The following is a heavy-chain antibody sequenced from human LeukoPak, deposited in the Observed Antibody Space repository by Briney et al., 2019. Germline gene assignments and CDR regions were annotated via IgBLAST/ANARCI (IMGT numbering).Heavy chain of an antibody. CDR3: ARGEYSNGYPYRLDS. V-gene: IGHV3-53*01. D-gene: IGHD3-16*01. CDR2: IYSGGSI. Sequence: GGSLRLSCAASGFTVSSNYMSWVRQAPGKGLEWVSVIYSGGSIFYADSVKGRFTISRDNSKNTLYLQMNSLRAEDTAVYYCARGEYSNGYPYRLDSWGQGTLVTVSS. CDR1: GFTVSSNY. J-gene: IGHJ4*02.